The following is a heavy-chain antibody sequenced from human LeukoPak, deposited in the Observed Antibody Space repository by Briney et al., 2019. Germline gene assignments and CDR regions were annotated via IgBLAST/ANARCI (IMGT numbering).Heavy chain of an antibody. CDR2: IKQDGSGK. Sequence: PGGSLRLSCAASGFTFSSYWMNWVRQAPGKGLEWVANIKQDGSGKYYVDSVKGRFTISRDNAKNSLYLQMNSLRAEDTAVYYCARDEGSSGNWNYAQYWGQGTLVTVSS. CDR1: GFTFSSYW. V-gene: IGHV3-7*01. J-gene: IGHJ4*02. D-gene: IGHD1-7*01. CDR3: ARDEGSSGNWNYAQY.